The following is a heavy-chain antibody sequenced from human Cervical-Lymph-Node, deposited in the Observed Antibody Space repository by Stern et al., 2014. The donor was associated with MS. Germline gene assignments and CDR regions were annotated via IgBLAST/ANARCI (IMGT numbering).Heavy chain of an antibody. CDR1: GYSFANFW. CDR3: ARRGLGYDGADH. CDR2: IYPGDSDT. Sequence: EVKLVESGAEVRKPGESLKISCKVSGYSFANFWIGWVRQVPGKGLGLMGIIYPGDSDTRSSPSFQGQVTLSADESISTAYLQWSSLKASDTGIYYCARRGLGYDGADHWGQGALVTVSS. J-gene: IGHJ4*02. V-gene: IGHV5-51*03. D-gene: IGHD3-16*01.